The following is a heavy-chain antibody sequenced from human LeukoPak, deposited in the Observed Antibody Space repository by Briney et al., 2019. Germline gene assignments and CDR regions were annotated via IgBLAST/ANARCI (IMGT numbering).Heavy chain of an antibody. Sequence: SETLSLTCTGSGGSIRSYYWSWIRQPPGKGLEGIAYIYYSGSTNYNPSLKSRVTISVDTSKNQFSLKLSSVTAADTAVYYCARVYYSNSYDYWYCDLWGRGTLVTVSS. CDR1: GGSIRSYY. CDR3: ARVYYSNSYDYWYCDL. D-gene: IGHD6-13*01. CDR2: IYYSGST. J-gene: IGHJ2*01. V-gene: IGHV4-59*01.